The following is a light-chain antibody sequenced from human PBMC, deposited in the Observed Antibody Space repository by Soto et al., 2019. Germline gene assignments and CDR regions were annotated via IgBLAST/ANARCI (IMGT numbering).Light chain of an antibody. V-gene: IGLV2-14*01. J-gene: IGLJ1*01. CDR2: EVS. CDR1: SSDVGGYNY. Sequence: QSALTQPASVSGSPGQSITISCTGTSSDVGGYNYVSWYQQHPGKAPKLMIYEVSHQPSGVSNRFSGSKSGNTASLTISGLQAEDEADYYCSSYTSSSTYVFGTGTKLTVL. CDR3: SSYTSSSTYV.